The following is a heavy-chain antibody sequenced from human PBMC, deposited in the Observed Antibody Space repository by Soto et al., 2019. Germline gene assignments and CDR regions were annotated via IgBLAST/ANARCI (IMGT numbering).Heavy chain of an antibody. D-gene: IGHD4-4*01. CDR2: IKEDGSRK. Sequence: GGALIISFAASGFSFCRYLMSWVRQAPGKGLEWVANIKEDGSRKYYVDSVKGRFTISRDNAKNSLYLQMSRLRADDMAVYFCARDPTVWGQGTLVTVSS. J-gene: IGHJ4*02. CDR1: GFSFCRYL. CDR3: ARDPTV. V-gene: IGHV3-7*03.